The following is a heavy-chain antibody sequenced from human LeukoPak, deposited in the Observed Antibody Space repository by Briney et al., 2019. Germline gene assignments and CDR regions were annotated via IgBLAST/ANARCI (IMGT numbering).Heavy chain of an antibody. Sequence: ASVKVSCKVSGYTLTELSMHWVRQAPGKGLECMGGFDPEDGETIYAQKFQGRVTMTEATSTDTAYMELSSLRSEDTAVYYCATVQGGDYCLVYWGQGTLVTVSS. J-gene: IGHJ4*02. CDR1: GYTLTELS. V-gene: IGHV1-24*01. CDR3: ATVQGGDYCLVY. D-gene: IGHD4-17*01. CDR2: FDPEDGET.